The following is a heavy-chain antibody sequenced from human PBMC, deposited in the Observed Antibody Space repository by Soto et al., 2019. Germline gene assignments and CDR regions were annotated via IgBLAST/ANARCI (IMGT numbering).Heavy chain of an antibody. J-gene: IGHJ4*02. D-gene: IGHD5-18*01. V-gene: IGHV3-21*01. CDR3: AREHTNMDPNFDN. CDR2: ISGEGNYK. Sequence: EVQLVESGGGLVKPGGSLRLSCAASGFTFSSHSMNWVRQAPGKGLEWVSAISGEGNYKYYADSVKGRFTISRDNAKNSLYLQMNSLRAEDTAVYYCAREHTNMDPNFDNWGQGTLVTVSS. CDR1: GFTFSSHS.